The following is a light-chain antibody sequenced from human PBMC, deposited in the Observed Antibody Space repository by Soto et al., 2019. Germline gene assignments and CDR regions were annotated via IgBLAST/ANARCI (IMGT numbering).Light chain of an antibody. V-gene: IGLV3-25*02. CDR3: QSADSSGTSL. CDR2: KDS. CDR1: ALPKQY. Sequence: SYELTQPPSVSVSPGQTARITCSGDALPKQYAYWYQQKPGQAPVLVIYKDSERPSGIPERLSGSSSGTTVTLTISGVQAEDEADYYCQSADSSGTSLFGGGTKLTVL. J-gene: IGLJ2*01.